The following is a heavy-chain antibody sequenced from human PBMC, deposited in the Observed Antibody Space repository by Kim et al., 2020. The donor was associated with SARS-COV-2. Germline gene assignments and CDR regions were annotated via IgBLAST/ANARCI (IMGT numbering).Heavy chain of an antibody. J-gene: IGHJ6*02. CDR3: ARLNGDYVRYTMDV. Sequence: GGSLRLSCAASRFNFGGYGMHWVRQAPGKGLEWVALIWYDGSKTYHTDSVKGRFTISRDNSQNTLYLQMNSLRVEDTAVYYCARLNGDYVRYTMDVWGQGTTVTVSS. V-gene: IGHV3-33*08. D-gene: IGHD3-16*01. CDR1: RFNFGGYG. CDR2: IWYDGSKT.